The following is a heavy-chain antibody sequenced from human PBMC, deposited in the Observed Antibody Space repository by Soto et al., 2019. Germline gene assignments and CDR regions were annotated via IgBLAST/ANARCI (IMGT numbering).Heavy chain of an antibody. CDR2: ISAHNSNT. J-gene: IGHJ4*02. V-gene: IGHV1-18*01. CDR1: GYGLTTYG. CDR3: ARGRYGDY. Sequence: HVHLVQSGAEVKKPADSVKVSCKGSGYGLTTYGITWVRQAPGRGLEWMAWISAHNSNTNDAQKLEGRVTVTRDTSTSTACLELRSLRSYDTAVYYCARGRYGDYWGKGALVTVSS. D-gene: IGHD1-1*01.